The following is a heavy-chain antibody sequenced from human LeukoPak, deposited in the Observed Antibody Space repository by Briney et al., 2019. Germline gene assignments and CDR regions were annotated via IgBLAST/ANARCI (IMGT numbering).Heavy chain of an antibody. V-gene: IGHV1-2*06. J-gene: IGHJ4*02. D-gene: IGHD3-9*01. Sequence: ASVKVSCKTSGYTFTNYYIYWVRQAPGQGLEWMGRIDPNTGGTKSAKNFQGRVTMTRDTSISTAYMALSGLRSDDTAVYYCASLYDIVGTTVDYWGQGTLVTVSP. CDR3: ASLYDIVGTTVDY. CDR2: IDPNTGGT. CDR1: GYTFTNYY.